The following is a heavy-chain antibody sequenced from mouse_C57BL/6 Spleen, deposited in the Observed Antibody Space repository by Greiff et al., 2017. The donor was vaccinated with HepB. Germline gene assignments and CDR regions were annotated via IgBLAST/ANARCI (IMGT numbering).Heavy chain of an antibody. Sequence: QVQLQQPGAELVMPGASVKLSCKASGYTFTSYWMHWVKQRPGQGLEWIGEIDPSDSYTNYNQKFKGKSTLTVDKSSSTAYMQLSSLTSEDSAVYYCARGYYPLYYFDYWGQGTTLTVSS. CDR1: GYTFTSYW. J-gene: IGHJ2*01. CDR2: IDPSDSYT. CDR3: ARGYYPLYYFDY. V-gene: IGHV1-69*01. D-gene: IGHD2-3*01.